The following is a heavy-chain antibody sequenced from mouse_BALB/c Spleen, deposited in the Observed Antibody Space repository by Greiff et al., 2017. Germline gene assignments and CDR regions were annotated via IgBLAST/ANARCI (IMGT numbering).Heavy chain of an antibody. CDR2: IDPYYGGT. D-gene: IGHD2-1*01. J-gene: IGHJ3*01. Sequence: VQLQQFGAELVKPGASVKISCKASGYSFTGYNMNWVKQSNGKSLEWIGNIDPYYGGTSYNQKFKGKATLTVDKSSSTAYMQLKSLTSEDSAVYYCARRGGNGAWFAYWGQGTLVTVSA. CDR3: ARRGGNGAWFAY. V-gene: IGHV1S135*01. CDR1: GYSFTGYN.